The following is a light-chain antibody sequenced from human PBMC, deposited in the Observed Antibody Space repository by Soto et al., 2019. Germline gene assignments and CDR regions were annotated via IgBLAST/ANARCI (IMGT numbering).Light chain of an antibody. CDR2: DVS. V-gene: IGLV2-11*01. J-gene: IGLJ2*01. Sequence: QSALTQPRSVSGSPGQSVPISCTGTSSDVGGYNYVSWYQQHPGKAPKLKIYDVSNRPSGVPDRFSGSKSGNTASLTISGLQAEDEADYYCCSYAGSYSVVFGGGTKLTVL. CDR1: SSDVGGYNY. CDR3: CSYAGSYSVV.